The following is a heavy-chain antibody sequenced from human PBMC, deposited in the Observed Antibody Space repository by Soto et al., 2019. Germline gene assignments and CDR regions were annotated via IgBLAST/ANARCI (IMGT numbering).Heavy chain of an antibody. CDR1: GFTFSSYS. D-gene: IGHD2-2*02. CDR2: ISSSSSTI. J-gene: IGHJ6*03. CDR3: ARAVVVVPAAISNYYYYYYMDV. V-gene: IGHV3-48*01. Sequence: EVQLVESGGGLVQPGGSLRLSCAASGFTFSSYSMNWVRPAPGKGLEWVSYISSSSSTIYYADSVKGRFTISRDNAKNSLYLQMNSLRAEDTAVYYCARAVVVVPAAISNYYYYYYMDVWGKGTTVTVSS.